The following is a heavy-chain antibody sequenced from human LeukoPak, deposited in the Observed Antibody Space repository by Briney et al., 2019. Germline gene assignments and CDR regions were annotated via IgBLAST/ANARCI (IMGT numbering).Heavy chain of an antibody. CDR2: ISGSGGST. J-gene: IGHJ4*02. CDR3: AKDVYDSSGYYAPYFDY. Sequence: GGSLRLSCAASGFTFSSYGMSWVRQAPGKGLEWVSAISGSGGSTYYADSVKGRFTISRDNSKNTLYLQMNSLRAEDTAVYYCAKDVYDSSGYYAPYFDYWGQGTLVTVSS. CDR1: GFTFSSYG. D-gene: IGHD3-22*01. V-gene: IGHV3-23*01.